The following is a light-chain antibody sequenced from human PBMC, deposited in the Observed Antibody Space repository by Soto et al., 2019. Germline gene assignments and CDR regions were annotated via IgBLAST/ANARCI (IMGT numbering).Light chain of an antibody. CDR1: QSIRSW. CDR2: DAY. CDR3: QQYESYSPLT. J-gene: IGKJ4*01. V-gene: IGKV1-5*01. Sequence: DIQMTQSPSILSASVGDRVTITCRASQSIRSWLAWYQQKPGKAPKLLIYDAYSLESGVPSRFSGRRSGTEFTLTIAGLQPEDFATYYCQQYESYSPLTFGGGNKVDI.